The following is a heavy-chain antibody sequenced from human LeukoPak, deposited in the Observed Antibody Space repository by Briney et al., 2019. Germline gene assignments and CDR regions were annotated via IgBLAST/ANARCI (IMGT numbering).Heavy chain of an antibody. CDR2: IRRNGRST. CDR1: GFSFSSEG. V-gene: IGHV3-64D*06. D-gene: IGHD2-15*01. CDR3: VQGCAVSGFEY. Sequence: GGSLRLGCSVSGFSFSSEGRHWGRQAPGKGLGYDSAIRRNGRSTNYADCVKGRVTSSRDNPKHTLSLQMSSLRADDTAVYYCVQGCAVSGFEYWGQGTPVTVPS. J-gene: IGHJ4*01.